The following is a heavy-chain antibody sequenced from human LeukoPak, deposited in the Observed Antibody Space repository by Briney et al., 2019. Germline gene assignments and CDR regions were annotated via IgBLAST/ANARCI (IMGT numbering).Heavy chain of an antibody. J-gene: IGHJ1*01. D-gene: IGHD6-6*01. CDR3: ARGGAARLHFQN. Sequence: SETLSLTCAVYGGSFSGYYWSWIRQPPGKGLEWIGEINHSGSTNYNPSLQSRVTISVDTSKNQFSLNLNSVTATDTAVYYCARGGAARLHFQNWGQGTLVTVSS. V-gene: IGHV4-34*01. CDR2: INHSGST. CDR1: GGSFSGYY.